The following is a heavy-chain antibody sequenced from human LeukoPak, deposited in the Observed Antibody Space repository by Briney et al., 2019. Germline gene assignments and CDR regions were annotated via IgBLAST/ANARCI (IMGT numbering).Heavy chain of an antibody. CDR3: AGSEFYYDSSGYGFDY. Sequence: GESLKISCKASGYSFSSYWIAWVRQVPGEGLESVGIIYCGDSDTRYSPSFRGQVTISVDKSTSTAFLEWTSLKASDTAMYYCAGSEFYYDSSGYGFDYWGQGTLVTVSS. D-gene: IGHD3-22*01. V-gene: IGHV5-51*01. J-gene: IGHJ4*02. CDR2: IYCGDSDT. CDR1: GYSFSSYW.